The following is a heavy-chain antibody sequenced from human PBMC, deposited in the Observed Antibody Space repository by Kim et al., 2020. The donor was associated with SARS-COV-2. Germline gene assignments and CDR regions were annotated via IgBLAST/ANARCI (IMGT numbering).Heavy chain of an antibody. Sequence: GGSLRLSCAASGFTFSSYGMHWVRQAPGKGLEWVAVIWYDGSNNYYADSVKGRFTISRDNSKNTLYLQMNSLRAEDTAVYYCARDSGGSGSYSDAFDIWGRATMATVPS. D-gene: IGHD3-10*01. CDR2: IWYDGSNN. V-gene: IGHV3-33*01. CDR1: GFTFSSYG. J-gene: IGHJ3*02. CDR3: ARDSGGSGSYSDAFDI.